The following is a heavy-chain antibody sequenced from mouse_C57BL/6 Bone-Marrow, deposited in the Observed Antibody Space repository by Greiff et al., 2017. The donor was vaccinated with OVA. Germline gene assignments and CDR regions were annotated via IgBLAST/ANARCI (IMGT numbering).Heavy chain of an antibody. V-gene: IGHV5-12*01. CDR3: ARHALWYFDY. CDR2: ISNGGGST. Sequence: EVMLVESGGGLVQPGGSLKLSCAASGFTFSDYYMYWVRQTPEKRLEWVAYISNGGGSTYYPDTVKGRFTISRDNAKNTLYLQMSRLKSEDTAMYYCARHALWYFDYWGQGTTLTVSS. CDR1: GFTFSDYY. D-gene: IGHD1-3*01. J-gene: IGHJ2*01.